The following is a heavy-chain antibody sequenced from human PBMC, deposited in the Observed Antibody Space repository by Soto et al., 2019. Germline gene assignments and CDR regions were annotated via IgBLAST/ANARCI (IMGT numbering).Heavy chain of an antibody. CDR2: TNSDGSRS. D-gene: IGHD6-13*01. CDR3: AGPYSSSWWLLDY. Sequence: EVQLVESGGGLVQPGGSLRLSCAASGFTFSSNWMHWVRQAPGKGLVWVSRTNSDGSRSSYADSVRGRFTISRDNAKNTLYLQMSNLRAEDTAVYYCAGPYSSSWWLLDYWGQGTLVTVSS. CDR1: GFTFSSNW. V-gene: IGHV3-74*01. J-gene: IGHJ4*02.